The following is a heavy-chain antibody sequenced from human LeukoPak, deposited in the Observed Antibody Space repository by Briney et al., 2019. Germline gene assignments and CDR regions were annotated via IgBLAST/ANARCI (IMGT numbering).Heavy chain of an antibody. D-gene: IGHD3-10*01. CDR1: GYTFTSYD. CDR2: MNPNSGNT. CDR3: ARVTDYGSGSYLLDY. J-gene: IGHJ4*02. V-gene: IGHV1-8*01. Sequence: ASVKVSCKASGYTFTSYDINWVRQATGQRLEWMGWMNPNSGNTGYAQKFQGRVTMTRNTSISTAYMELSSLRSEDTAVYYCARVTDYGSGSYLLDYWGQGTLVTVSS.